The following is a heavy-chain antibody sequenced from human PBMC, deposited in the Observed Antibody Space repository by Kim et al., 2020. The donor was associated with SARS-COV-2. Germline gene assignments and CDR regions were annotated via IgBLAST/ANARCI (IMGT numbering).Heavy chain of an antibody. V-gene: IGHV1-8*01. D-gene: IGHD3-10*01. CDR2: MNPNSGNT. Sequence: ASVKVFCKASGYTFTSYDINWVRQATGQGLEWMGWMNPNSGNTGDAQKFQGRVTMTRNTSISTAYKELSRLRSEDTAVYYCWMASGIVACDIWGQGTMVTVSS. CDR1: GYTFTSYD. J-gene: IGHJ3*02. CDR3: WMASGIVACDI.